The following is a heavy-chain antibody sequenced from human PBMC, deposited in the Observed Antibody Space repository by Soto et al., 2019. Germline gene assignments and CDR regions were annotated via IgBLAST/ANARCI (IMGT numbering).Heavy chain of an antibody. CDR3: ARGGYSYGITYYYYGMDV. CDR2: MNPNSGNT. J-gene: IGHJ6*02. V-gene: IGHV1-8*01. CDR1: GYTFTSYD. D-gene: IGHD5-18*01. Sequence: QVQLVQSGAEVKKPGASVKVSCKASGYTFTSYDINWVRQATGQGLEWMGWMNPNSGNTGYAQKFQGRVTMTRNTSISTAYMGLSSLRSEDTAVYYCARGGYSYGITYYYYGMDVWGQGTTVTVSS.